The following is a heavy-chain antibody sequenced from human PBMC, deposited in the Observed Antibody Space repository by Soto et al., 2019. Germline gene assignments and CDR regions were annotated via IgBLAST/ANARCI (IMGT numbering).Heavy chain of an antibody. CDR2: ISSSSSTI. V-gene: IGHV3-48*02. CDR3: ASHPIAVAGTYYYYYGMDV. CDR1: GFTFSSYS. J-gene: IGHJ6*02. D-gene: IGHD6-19*01. Sequence: GGSLRLSCAASGFTFSSYSMNWDRQAPGKGLEWVSYISSSSSTIYYADSVKGRFTISRDNAKNSLYLQMNSLRDEDTAVYYCASHPIAVAGTYYYYYGMDVWGQGTTVTVSS.